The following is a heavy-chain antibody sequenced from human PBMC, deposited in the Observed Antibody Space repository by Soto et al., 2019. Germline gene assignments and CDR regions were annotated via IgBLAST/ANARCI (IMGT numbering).Heavy chain of an antibody. CDR2: IYYSGST. Sequence: KTSETLSLTCTVSGGSVSSGSYYWSWIRQPPGKGLEWIGYIYYSGSTNYNPSLKSRVTISVDTSKSQFSLKLSSVTAADTAVYYCARVGAFRYVDWLLSGMDVWGQGTTVTVSS. J-gene: IGHJ6*02. CDR1: GGSVSSGSYY. CDR3: ARVGAFRYVDWLLSGMDV. V-gene: IGHV4-61*01. D-gene: IGHD3-9*01.